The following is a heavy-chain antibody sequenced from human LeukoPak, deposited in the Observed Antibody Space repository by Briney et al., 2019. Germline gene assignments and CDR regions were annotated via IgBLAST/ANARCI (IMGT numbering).Heavy chain of an antibody. V-gene: IGHV3-48*02. Sequence: GGSLRLSCVASGFPFSIQSMNWVRQAPGKGLEWVSYIMSSGSVIKYADSVKGRFTISRDNAKNSLYLQMNILRHEDTAVYCCAQGVRSTNYRDHRLQNWGRGTLVTVSS. J-gene: IGHJ4*02. CDR2: IMSSGSVI. CDR1: GFPFSIQS. D-gene: IGHD3-16*02. CDR3: AQGVRSTNYRDHRLQN.